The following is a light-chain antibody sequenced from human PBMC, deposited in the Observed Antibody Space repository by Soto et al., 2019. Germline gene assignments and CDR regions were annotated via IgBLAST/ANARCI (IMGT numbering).Light chain of an antibody. Sequence: QSVLTQPPSASGAPGQRVTISCTGSSSNIGAGYEVHWYQQLPGTAPKLLIFGNSNRPSGVPDRFSGSKSGTSASLAITGLRAEDEADYYCQSYDSSLNGYYVFGTGTKLTVL. CDR2: GNS. CDR3: QSYDSSLNGYYV. CDR1: SSNIGAGYE. J-gene: IGLJ1*01. V-gene: IGLV1-40*01.